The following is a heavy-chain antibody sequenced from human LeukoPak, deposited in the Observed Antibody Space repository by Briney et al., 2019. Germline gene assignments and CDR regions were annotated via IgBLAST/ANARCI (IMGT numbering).Heavy chain of an antibody. V-gene: IGHV3-21*06. CDR2: ISSRSNYI. J-gene: IGHJ6*02. CDR3: ARDPVVVVPAATPGSSSYYYYKGLDV. D-gene: IGHD2-2*01. Sequence: TGGSLRLSCAASGFTFSSYAMSWVRQTPGKGLEWVASISSRSNYIFYGDSLRGRFTISRDNANNSLSLHINSLSAEDTGVYYCARDPVVVVPAATPGSSSYYYYKGLDVWGQGTTVTVSS. CDR1: GFTFSSYA.